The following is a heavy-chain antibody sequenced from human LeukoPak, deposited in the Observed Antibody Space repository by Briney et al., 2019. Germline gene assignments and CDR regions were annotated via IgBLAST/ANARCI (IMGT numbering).Heavy chain of an antibody. CDR1: GGSISDYY. V-gene: IGHV4-59*01. D-gene: IGHD3-10*01. CDR3: ARRGFSDY. J-gene: IGHJ4*02. CDR2: IHSGNT. Sequence: PSETLSLTCTVSGGSISDYYWSWIRQPPGKGLEWVGYIHSGNTDYNPSLQSRATISVDTSRNQFSLKLTSVTAADTAVYYCARRGFSDYWGQGTLVTVSS.